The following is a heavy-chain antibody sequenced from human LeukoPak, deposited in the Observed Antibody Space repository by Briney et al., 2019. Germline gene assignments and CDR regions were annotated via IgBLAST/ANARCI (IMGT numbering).Heavy chain of an antibody. D-gene: IGHD1-26*01. J-gene: IGHJ4*02. CDR2: MNPNSGNT. Sequence: ASVKVSCKASGYTFTSYDINWVRQATGQGLEWMGWMNPNSGNTGYAQKFQGRVTMTRNTSISTAHMELSSLRSEDTAVYYCARLRLYSGSYYRDFDYWGQGTLVTVSS. V-gene: IGHV1-8*01. CDR3: ARLRLYSGSYYRDFDY. CDR1: GYTFTSYD.